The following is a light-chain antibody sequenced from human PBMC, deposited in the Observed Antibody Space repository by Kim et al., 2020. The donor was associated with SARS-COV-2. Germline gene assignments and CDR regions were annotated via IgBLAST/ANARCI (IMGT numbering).Light chain of an antibody. CDR1: KLGDKY. CDR2: EDT. J-gene: IGLJ2*01. Sequence: SYELTHPPSVSVSPGQTASISCSGDKLGDKYACWYQQRPGQSPVLVIYEDTRRPSGIPERFSASTSGNTATLTISGTQAMDEADYYCQAWDSTTVIFGGGTKVTVL. CDR3: QAWDSTTVI. V-gene: IGLV3-1*01.